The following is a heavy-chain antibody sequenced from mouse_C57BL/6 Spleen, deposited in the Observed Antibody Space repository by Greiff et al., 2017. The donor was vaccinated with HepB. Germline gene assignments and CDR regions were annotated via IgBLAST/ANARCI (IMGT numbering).Heavy chain of an antibody. Sequence: QVQLQQSGAELVRPGASVTLSCKASGYTFTDYEMHWVKQTPVHGLEWIGAIDPETGGTAYNQKFKGKAILTADKSSSTAYMELRSLTSEDSAVYYCTFYYDYDGGFAYWGQGTLVTVSA. V-gene: IGHV1-15*01. CDR1: GYTFTDYE. CDR3: TFYYDYDGGFAY. CDR2: IDPETGGT. D-gene: IGHD2-4*01. J-gene: IGHJ3*01.